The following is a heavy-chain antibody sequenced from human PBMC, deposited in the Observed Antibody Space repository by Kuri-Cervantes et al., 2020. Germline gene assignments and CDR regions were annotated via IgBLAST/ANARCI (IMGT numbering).Heavy chain of an antibody. Sequence: SLKISCAASGFTFDDYAMHWVRQAPGKGLEWVSGISWNSGSIGYADSVKGRFTISRDKAKNSLYLQMNSLRAEDTALYYCAKGGGSSGWYRADYDYWGQGTLVTVSS. CDR3: AKGGGSSGWYRADYDY. V-gene: IGHV3-9*01. CDR2: ISWNSGSI. CDR1: GFTFDDYA. J-gene: IGHJ4*02. D-gene: IGHD6-19*01.